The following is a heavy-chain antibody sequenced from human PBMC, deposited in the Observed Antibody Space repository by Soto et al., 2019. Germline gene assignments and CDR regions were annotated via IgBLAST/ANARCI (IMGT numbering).Heavy chain of an antibody. Sequence: QVQLQESGPGVVKPSETLSLTCSVSGGSISSDYWSWIRQPPGKGLEYIGYIYHSGTTNYNPSLKSRVTISVDTSKNQFSLRLSSVTAADTAVYYCARDRSGAGYYGMDVWGQGTTVTVSS. J-gene: IGHJ6*02. D-gene: IGHD3-10*01. CDR2: IYHSGTT. V-gene: IGHV4-59*01. CDR3: ARDRSGAGYYGMDV. CDR1: GGSISSDY.